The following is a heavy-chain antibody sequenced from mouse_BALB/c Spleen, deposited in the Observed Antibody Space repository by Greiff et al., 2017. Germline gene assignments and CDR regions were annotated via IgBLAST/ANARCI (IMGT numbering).Heavy chain of an antibody. Sequence: EVQGVESGGGLVKPGGSLKLSCAASGFTFSSYAMSWVRQTPEKRLEWVASISSGGSTYYPDSVKGRFTISRDNARNILYLQMSSLRSEDTAMYYCARGRGYGDWFAYWGQGTLVTVSA. J-gene: IGHJ3*01. CDR3: ARGRGYGDWFAY. D-gene: IGHD3-1*01. CDR1: GFTFSSYA. CDR2: ISSGGST. V-gene: IGHV5-6-5*01.